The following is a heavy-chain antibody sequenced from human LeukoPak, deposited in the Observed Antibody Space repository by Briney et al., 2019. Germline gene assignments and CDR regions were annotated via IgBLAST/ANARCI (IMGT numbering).Heavy chain of an antibody. Sequence: SQTLSLTCTVSGGSISSGDYYWSWIRQPPGKGLEWIGYIYYSGSTYYNPSLESRVTISVDTSKNQFSLKLSSVTAADTAVYYCARQGIYGSGRDYWGQGTLVTVSS. CDR1: GGSISSGDYY. V-gene: IGHV4-30-4*08. CDR2: IYYSGST. D-gene: IGHD3-10*01. J-gene: IGHJ4*02. CDR3: ARQGIYGSGRDY.